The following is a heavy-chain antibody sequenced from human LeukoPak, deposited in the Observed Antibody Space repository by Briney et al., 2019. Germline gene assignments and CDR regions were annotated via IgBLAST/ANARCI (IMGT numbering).Heavy chain of an antibody. Sequence: GGSLRLSCVASGFIFSTFGMHWVRQAPGKGLEWVAFITHDGNDTYYADSVKGRFAISRDNSHNTLYLQINSLRPEDTAVYYCVKGYLIYSLLDYWGQGTLVTVSS. CDR2: ITHDGNDT. CDR3: VKGYLIYSLLDY. CDR1: GFIFSTFG. V-gene: IGHV3-30*18. D-gene: IGHD4-11*01. J-gene: IGHJ4*02.